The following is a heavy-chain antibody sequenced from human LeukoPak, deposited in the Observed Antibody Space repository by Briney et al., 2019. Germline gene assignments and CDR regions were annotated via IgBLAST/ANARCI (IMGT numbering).Heavy chain of an antibody. V-gene: IGHV3-48*03. D-gene: IGHD2-15*01. CDR1: GFTFSSYE. J-gene: IGHJ3*02. CDR3: ARWMSWWTPGDI. CDR2: ISSSGSTI. Sequence: PGGSLRLSCAASGFTFSSYEMNWVRQAPGKGLEWVSYISSSGSTIYYADSVKGRFTISRDNAKNSLYLQMNSLRAEDTAVYYCARWMSWWTPGDIWGQGTMVTVSS.